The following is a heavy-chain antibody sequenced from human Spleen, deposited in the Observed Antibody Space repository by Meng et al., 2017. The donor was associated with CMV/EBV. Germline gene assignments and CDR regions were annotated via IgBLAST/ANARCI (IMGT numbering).Heavy chain of an antibody. CDR3: ARVVRGYYVAFRYFDL. V-gene: IGHV4-39*07. J-gene: IGHJ2*01. CDR2: IYYSGNT. Sequence: SETLSLTCTVSGGSISSSSYYWGWIRQPPGKALEWIASIYYSGNTYYSPSLKSRVTISVNTSKNQFSLRLNSVTAADTAVYFCARVVRGYYVAFRYFDLWGRGTLVTVSS. CDR1: GGSISSSSYY. D-gene: IGHD3-3*01.